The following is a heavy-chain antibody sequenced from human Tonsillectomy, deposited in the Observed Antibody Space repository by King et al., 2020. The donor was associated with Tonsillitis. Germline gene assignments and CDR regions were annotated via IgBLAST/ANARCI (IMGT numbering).Heavy chain of an antibody. Sequence: VQLVESGGGLVQPGRSLRLSCAASGFTFDDYAMHWVRQAPGKGLEWVSGISWNSGSIGYADSVKGRFTISRDNAKNSLYLQMNSLRAEDTALYYCAKPGGSGRYNKYSFDYWGQGTLVTVSS. CDR1: GFTFDDYA. D-gene: IGHD3-10*01. V-gene: IGHV3-9*01. CDR2: ISWNSGSI. J-gene: IGHJ4*02. CDR3: AKPGGSGRYNKYSFDY.